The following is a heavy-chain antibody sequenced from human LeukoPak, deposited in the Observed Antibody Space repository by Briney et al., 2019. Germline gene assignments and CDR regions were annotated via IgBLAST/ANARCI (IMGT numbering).Heavy chain of an antibody. D-gene: IGHD3-3*01. CDR2: INHSGST. CDR1: GGSFSGYY. V-gene: IGHV4-34*01. Sequence: SETLSLTCAVYGGSFSGYYWSWIRQPPGMGLEWIGEINHSGSTNYNPSLKSRVTISVDTSKNQFSLKLSSVTAADTAVYYCARAYYDFWSGRYFDYWGQGTLVTVSS. J-gene: IGHJ4*02. CDR3: ARAYYDFWSGRYFDY.